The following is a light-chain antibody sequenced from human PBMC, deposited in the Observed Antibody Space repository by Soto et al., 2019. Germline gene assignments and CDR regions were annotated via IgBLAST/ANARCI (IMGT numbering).Light chain of an antibody. J-gene: IGKJ1*01. Sequence: LTKSAASVSATIGDRVTLTCRASQSISTYLNWYQQKPGKAPDLLIYTASNLESGVPSRFSGSGSGTDFTLTISSLQPEDFATYFCQQSYSRPRTFGQGSNV. V-gene: IGKV1-39*01. CDR2: TAS. CDR3: QQSYSRPRT. CDR1: QSISTY.